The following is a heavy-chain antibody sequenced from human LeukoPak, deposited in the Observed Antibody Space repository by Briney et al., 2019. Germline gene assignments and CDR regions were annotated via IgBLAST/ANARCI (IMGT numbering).Heavy chain of an antibody. CDR3: ARAVATDYYYYYMDV. V-gene: IGHV4-4*07. J-gene: IGHJ6*03. CDR1: GGSISNYQ. CDR2: IYSSGST. D-gene: IGHD5-12*01. Sequence: PSETLSLTCTVSGGSISNYQWSWLRQPAGKGLEWIGRIYSSGSTNYNPSLKSRVTMSVDTSKNQFSLNLSSATAADTAVYYCARAVATDYYYYYMDVWGKGTTVTVSS.